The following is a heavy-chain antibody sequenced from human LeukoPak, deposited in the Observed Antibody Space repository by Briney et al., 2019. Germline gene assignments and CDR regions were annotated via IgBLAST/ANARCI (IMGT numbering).Heavy chain of an antibody. CDR2: IYSSGST. CDR3: ARLPNYYYGMDV. Sequence: SETLSLTCTVSGGSISRYFWSWIRQPAGEGLEWIGRIYSSGSTNYNPSLKSRVTMSVDTSKNQLSLKLSSVTAADTAVYYCARLPNYYYGMDVWGQGTTVTVSS. CDR1: GGSISRYF. J-gene: IGHJ6*02. V-gene: IGHV4-4*07.